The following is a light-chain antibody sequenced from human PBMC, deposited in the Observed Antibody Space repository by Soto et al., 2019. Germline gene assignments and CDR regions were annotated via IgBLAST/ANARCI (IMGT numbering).Light chain of an antibody. J-gene: IGKJ3*01. CDR3: QQFGSSPFT. CDR1: QSVSSSY. Sequence: EIVLTQSPGTLSLSPGERATLSCRASQSVSSSYLAWYQQKPGQAPRLLIYGASRRATGIPDRFSGSGSGTDFTLTISRLEPEDFAVHYCQQFGSSPFTFGPGTKVDI. V-gene: IGKV3-20*01. CDR2: GAS.